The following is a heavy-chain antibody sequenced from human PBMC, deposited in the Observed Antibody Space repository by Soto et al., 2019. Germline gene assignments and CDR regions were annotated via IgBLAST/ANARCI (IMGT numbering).Heavy chain of an antibody. D-gene: IGHD3-3*01. V-gene: IGHV3-23*01. CDR3: TELHSDFWSGYPTAY. J-gene: IGHJ4*01. CDR1: PSPYSSYA. CDR2: ISGNGGST. Sequence: HTGRALRLPCAARPSPYSSYAIAWVRQAPGEGLGWVSAISGNGGSTHYADSVKGRFTISRDSSKNTLYLQMNSLRAEDAAVYYCTELHSDFWSGYPTAYWGQGTMVTVSS.